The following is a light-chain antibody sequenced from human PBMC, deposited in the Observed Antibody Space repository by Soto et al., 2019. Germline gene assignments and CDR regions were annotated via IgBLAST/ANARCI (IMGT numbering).Light chain of an antibody. Sequence: QSVLTQPPSVSAPPGQKVTISCSGSSSNIGNNYVSWYQQLPGTAPKLLIYENNKRPSGIPDRFSGSKSGTSATLGITGLQTGDEADYYCGTWDSSLSVPVVFSGGTKLTVL. CDR2: ENN. J-gene: IGLJ2*01. V-gene: IGLV1-51*02. CDR3: GTWDSSLSVPVV. CDR1: SSNIGNNY.